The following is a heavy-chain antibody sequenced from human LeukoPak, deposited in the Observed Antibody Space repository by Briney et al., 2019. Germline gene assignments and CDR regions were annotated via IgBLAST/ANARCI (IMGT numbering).Heavy chain of an antibody. CDR3: AAQGSSWYYY. J-gene: IGHJ4*02. Sequence: GGSLRLSCAASGFTFSSYSMNWVRQAPGKGLEWVSSISSSSSYIYYADSVKGRFTISRDNAKNPLYLQMNSLRAEDTAVYYCAAQGSSWYYYWGQGTLVTVSS. V-gene: IGHV3-21*01. CDR1: GFTFSSYS. CDR2: ISSSSSYI. D-gene: IGHD6-13*01.